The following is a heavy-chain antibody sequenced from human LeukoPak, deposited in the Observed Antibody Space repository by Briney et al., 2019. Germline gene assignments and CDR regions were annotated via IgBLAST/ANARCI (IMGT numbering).Heavy chain of an antibody. CDR2: MNPNSGNT. Sequence: ASVKVSRKASGYTFTSYDINGVRQATGQGREWMGWMNPNSGNTGYAQKFKGRVTMTRNTSIRTAYMELSRLRSEDTAVYYCARALGYCSGGSCYPSGSWGQGTLVTVSP. CDR3: ARALGYCSGGSCYPSGS. V-gene: IGHV1-8*01. J-gene: IGHJ4*02. D-gene: IGHD2-15*01. CDR1: GYTFTSYD.